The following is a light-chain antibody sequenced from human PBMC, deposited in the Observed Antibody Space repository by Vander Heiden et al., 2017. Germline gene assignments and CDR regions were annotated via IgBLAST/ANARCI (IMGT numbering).Light chain of an antibody. V-gene: IGLV2-14*03. CDR2: DVS. CDR3: SSFTVTDTLV. CDR1: NHDVGAYNY. Sequence: QSALTQPASVSGSLGQSITISCTGTNHDVGAYNYVSWYQQVPGKAPKLYIYDVSYRPAGVSRRFSCSKSGNTASLTISGLQAEDEGDYYCSSFTVTDTLVFGGGTSLTVL. J-gene: IGLJ2*01.